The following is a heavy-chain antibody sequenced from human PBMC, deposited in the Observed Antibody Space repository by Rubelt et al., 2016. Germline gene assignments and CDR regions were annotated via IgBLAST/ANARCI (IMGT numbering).Heavy chain of an antibody. Sequence: QVQLQESGPGLVKPSETLSLTCTVSGGSISSYYWSWIRQPPGKGLEWIGYIYYSGSTNYNPSLKSWVTCSVDACRTPCSLTLSVVTAAASAVYYCARGLRSGYDLYYYYYYGMDVWGQGTTVTVSS. CDR3: ARGLRSGYDLYYYYYYGMDV. CDR1: GGSISSYY. V-gene: IGHV4-59*12. J-gene: IGHJ6*02. CDR2: IYYSGST. D-gene: IGHD5-12*01.